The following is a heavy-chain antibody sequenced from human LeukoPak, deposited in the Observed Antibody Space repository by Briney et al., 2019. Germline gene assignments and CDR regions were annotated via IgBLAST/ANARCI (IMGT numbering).Heavy chain of an antibody. CDR2: IYYSGST. CDR1: GGSISSYY. V-gene: IGHV4-59*01. Sequence: SETLSLTCTVSGGSISSYYWSWIRQPPGKGLEWIGYIYYSGSTNYNPSLKSRVTISVDTSKNQFSLKLSSVTAADTAVYYCARDLRGDNDYWGQGTLVTVSS. J-gene: IGHJ4*02. CDR3: ARDLRGDNDY. D-gene: IGHD3-10*01.